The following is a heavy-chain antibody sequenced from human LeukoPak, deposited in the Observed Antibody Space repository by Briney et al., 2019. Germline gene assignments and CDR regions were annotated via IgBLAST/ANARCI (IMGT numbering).Heavy chain of an antibody. CDR3: ARARARGAVAGVVHY. CDR1: GGSFSGYY. V-gene: IGHV4-34*01. D-gene: IGHD6-19*01. J-gene: IGHJ4*02. Sequence: SETLSLTCAVYGGSFSGYYWSWIRQPPGKGLEWIGEINHSGSTNYNPSLKSRVTISVDTSKNQFSLKLSSVTAADTAVYYCARARARGAVAGVVHYWGQGTLVTASS. CDR2: INHSGST.